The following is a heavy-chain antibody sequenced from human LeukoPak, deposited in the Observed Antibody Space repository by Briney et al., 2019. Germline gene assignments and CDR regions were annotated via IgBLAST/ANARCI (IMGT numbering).Heavy chain of an antibody. CDR2: IIPIFGTA. CDR1: GGTFSSYA. V-gene: IGHV1-69*13. J-gene: IGHJ2*01. D-gene: IGHD5-24*01. Sequence: SVKVSCKASGGTFSSYAISWVRQAPGQGLEWMGGIIPIFGTANYAQKFQGRVTITADESTSTAYMELSSLRSEDTAVYYCAADMATTNYWYFDLWGRGTLVTVSS. CDR3: AADMATTNYWYFDL.